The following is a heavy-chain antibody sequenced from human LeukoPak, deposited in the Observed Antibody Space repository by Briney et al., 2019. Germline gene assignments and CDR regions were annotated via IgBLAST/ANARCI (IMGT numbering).Heavy chain of an antibody. CDR1: GFTRSSYA. V-gene: IGHV3-23*01. CDR2: ISASGADT. J-gene: IGHJ4*02. Sequence: PGGSLSLSCAGSGFTRSSYARSWVRPATGKGREWVSAISASGADTYNADSGKGRFTVSRYTAKNTVYSQMNSLRDEDTAVYYCAKQLDSGNYYPTGDDYWGQGTLVTVSS. D-gene: IGHD3-10*01. CDR3: AKQLDSGNYYPTGDDY.